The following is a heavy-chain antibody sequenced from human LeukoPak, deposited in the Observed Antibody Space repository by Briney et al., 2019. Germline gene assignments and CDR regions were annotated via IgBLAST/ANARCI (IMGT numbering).Heavy chain of an antibody. CDR3: ARAPPLPYYYDSSGYYAGAFDI. CDR1: GGSISSYY. V-gene: IGHV4-59*01. J-gene: IGHJ3*02. D-gene: IGHD3-22*01. Sequence: SETLSLTCTVSGGSISSYYWSWIRQPPGKGLEWIGYIYYSGSTNYNPSLKSRVTISVDTSKSQFSLKLSSVTAADTAVYYCARAPPLPYYYDSSGYYAGAFDIWGQGTMVTVSS. CDR2: IYYSGST.